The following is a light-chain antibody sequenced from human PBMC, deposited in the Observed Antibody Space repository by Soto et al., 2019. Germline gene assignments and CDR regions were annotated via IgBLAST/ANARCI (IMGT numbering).Light chain of an antibody. V-gene: IGKV1-12*01. J-gene: IGKJ2*01. Sequence: DIQMNQYPSSVSASVGDRVTITCQASQGISNXXXWYQQKPEKAHNLLIFSASSLQSVVPSRFSGSGSGTDFTLTISDLLPEEFSTYYCQQANSFPPTFGQGTKVEIK. CDR3: QQANSFPPT. CDR2: SAS. CDR1: QGISNX.